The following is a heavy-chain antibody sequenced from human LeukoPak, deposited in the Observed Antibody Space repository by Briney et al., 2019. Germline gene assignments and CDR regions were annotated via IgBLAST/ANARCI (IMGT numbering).Heavy chain of an antibody. CDR2: IYYSGST. V-gene: IGHV4-59*12. CDR1: GGSISSYY. CDR3: AREPPGY. Sequence: SETLSLTCTVSGGSISSYYWSWIRQPPGKGLEWIGYIYYSGSTNYNPSLKSRVTISIDASKNQFSLKLSSVTAADTAVYYCAREPPGYWGQGILVTVSS. J-gene: IGHJ4*02.